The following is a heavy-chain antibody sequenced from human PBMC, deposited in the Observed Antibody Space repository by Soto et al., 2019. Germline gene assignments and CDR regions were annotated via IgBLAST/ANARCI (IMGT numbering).Heavy chain of an antibody. J-gene: IGHJ4*02. CDR2: IYNHGQI. Sequence: EVQLVESGGGLTQPGGSLRLSCVVSGFIVSRSHMMWVRQAPGKGLEGVSVIYNHGQINYVDPVKGRFTIARDNSKNTIYLQMNSLKVEDTAVYYCVRVTGAERHWVQGALVTVSS. CDR1: GFIVSRSH. CDR3: VRVTGAERH. V-gene: IGHV3-53*01. D-gene: IGHD7-27*01.